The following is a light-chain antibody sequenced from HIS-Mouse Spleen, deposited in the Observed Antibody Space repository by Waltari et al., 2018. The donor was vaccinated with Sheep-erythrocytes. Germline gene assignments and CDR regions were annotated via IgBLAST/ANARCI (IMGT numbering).Light chain of an antibody. Sequence: SYELTQPPSVSVSPGQTASITCSGDKLGDKYACWYQQKPGQAPVLVIYKDSERPSGIPERFSGSSSGTTVTLTISGAQVEDEADYYCYSAADNRVFGGGTKLTVL. CDR1: KLGDKY. CDR3: YSAADNRV. V-gene: IGLV3-27*01. J-gene: IGLJ3*02. CDR2: KDS.